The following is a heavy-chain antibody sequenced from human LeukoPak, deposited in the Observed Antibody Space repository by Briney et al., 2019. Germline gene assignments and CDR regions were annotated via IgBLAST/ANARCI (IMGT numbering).Heavy chain of an antibody. CDR3: ARGGCSSTSCLQFDP. CDR2: INTNTGNP. V-gene: IGHV7-4-1*02. J-gene: IGHJ5*02. Sequence: ASVKVSCKASGYTFTSYGISWVRQAPGQGLEWMGWINTNTGNPTYAQGFTGRFVFSLDTSVNTAYLQISSLKAEDTAVYYCARGGCSSTSCLQFDPWGQGTLVTVSS. CDR1: GYTFTSYG. D-gene: IGHD2-2*01.